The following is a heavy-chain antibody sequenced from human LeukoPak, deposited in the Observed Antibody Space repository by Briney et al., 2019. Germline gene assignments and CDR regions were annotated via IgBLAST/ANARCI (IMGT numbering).Heavy chain of an antibody. CDR2: ISGSGGST. V-gene: IGHV3-23*01. CDR3: AKSGSGGSYRYYFDY. CDR1: GFTFSIYA. D-gene: IGHD1-26*01. J-gene: IGHJ4*02. Sequence: GGSLRLSCAASGFTFSIYAISWVRQAPGKGLEWVSAISGSGGSTYYADSVKGRFTISRDNSKNTLYLQMNSLRAEDTAVYYCAKSGSGGSYRYYFDYWGQGTLVTVSS.